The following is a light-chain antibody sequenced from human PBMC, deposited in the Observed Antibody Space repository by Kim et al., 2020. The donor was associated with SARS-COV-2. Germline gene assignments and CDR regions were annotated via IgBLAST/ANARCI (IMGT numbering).Light chain of an antibody. CDR2: SAS. CDR1: QNIGGY. V-gene: IGKV1-39*01. J-gene: IGKJ2*01. CDR3: QQSWSTPHT. Sequence: DIQMTQSPSSLSASVGDRVIITCRASQNIGGYLNWYQQKPAKAPKLLIYSASTFPSGVPSRFRGSGSGTEFTLTISSLQPEDFATYYCQQSWSTPHTFGEGTKMDIK.